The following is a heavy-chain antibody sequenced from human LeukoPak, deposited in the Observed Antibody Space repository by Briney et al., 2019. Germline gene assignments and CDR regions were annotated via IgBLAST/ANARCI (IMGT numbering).Heavy chain of an antibody. CDR2: ISAYNGNT. D-gene: IGHD2-2*02. J-gene: IGHJ6*02. CDR3: ARDRYCSSTSCYTVSHYYYGMDV. CDR1: GYTFTSYG. V-gene: IGHV1-18*01. Sequence: ASVEVSCKASGYTFTSYGISWVRQAPGQGLEWMGWISAYNGNTNYAQKLQGRVTMTTDTSTSTAYMELRSLRSDDTAVYYCARDRYCSSTSCYTVSHYYYGMDVWGQGTTVTVSS.